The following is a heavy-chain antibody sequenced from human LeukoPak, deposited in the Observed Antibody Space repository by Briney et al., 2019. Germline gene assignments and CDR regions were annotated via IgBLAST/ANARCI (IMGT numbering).Heavy chain of an antibody. D-gene: IGHD2-15*01. CDR1: GYTFTSYY. CDR2: INPSGGST. CDR3: ARAERYCSGGSCSDYFDY. J-gene: IGHJ4*02. V-gene: IGHV1-46*01. Sequence: GASVKVSCKASGYTFTSYYMHWVRQAPGQGLEWMGIINPSGGSTSYAQKFQGRVTMTRDTSTSTAYMELSRLRSDDTAVYYCARAERYCSGGSCSDYFDYWGQGTLVTVSS.